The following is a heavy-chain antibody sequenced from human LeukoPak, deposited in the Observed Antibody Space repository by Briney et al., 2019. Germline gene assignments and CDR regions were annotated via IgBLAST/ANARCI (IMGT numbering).Heavy chain of an antibody. CDR1: GGSISSYY. CDR3: ARDLSTMAPTDAFDI. CDR2: IYTSGST. J-gene: IGHJ3*02. D-gene: IGHD3-10*01. V-gene: IGHV4-4*07. Sequence: SETLSLTCTVSGGSISSYYWSWIRQPAGKGLEWIGRIYTSGSTNYNPSLKSRVTMSADTSKNQFSLKLSSVTTADTAVYYCARDLSTMAPTDAFDIWGQGTMVTVSS.